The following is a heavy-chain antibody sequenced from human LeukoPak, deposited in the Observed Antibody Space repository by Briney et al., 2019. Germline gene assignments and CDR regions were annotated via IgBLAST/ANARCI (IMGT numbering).Heavy chain of an antibody. J-gene: IGHJ4*02. V-gene: IGHV4-61*01. D-gene: IGHD5-18*01. CDR3: ARNALRGYSTLDY. CDR1: GGSVSSSSYY. CDR2: IYYSGST. Sequence: SETLSLTCTVSGGSVSSSSYYWSWIRQPPGKGLEWIGYIYYSGSTNYNPSLKSRVTISVDTSKNQFSLKLSSVTAADTAVYYCARNALRGYSTLDYWGQGTLVTVSS.